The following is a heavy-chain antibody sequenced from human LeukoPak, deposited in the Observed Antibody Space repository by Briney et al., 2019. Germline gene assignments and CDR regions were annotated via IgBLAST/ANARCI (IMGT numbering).Heavy chain of an antibody. J-gene: IGHJ4*02. Sequence: ASVKVSCKASGGTFSSYAISWVRQAPGQGLEWMGGIIPIFGTANYAQKFQGRGTITADESTSTAYMELSSLRSEDTAVYYCARRDSSGWYPFDYWGQGTLVTVSS. CDR1: GGTFSSYA. V-gene: IGHV1-69*13. CDR2: IIPIFGTA. D-gene: IGHD6-19*01. CDR3: ARRDSSGWYPFDY.